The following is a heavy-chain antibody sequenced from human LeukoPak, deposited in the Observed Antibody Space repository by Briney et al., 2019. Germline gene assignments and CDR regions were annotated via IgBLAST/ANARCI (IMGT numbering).Heavy chain of an antibody. V-gene: IGHV1-18*01. CDR2: ISAYNGNT. CDR3: ARDRVVGATQYNWFDP. CDR1: GYTFTSYG. Sequence: ASVNVSCKASGYTFTSYGISWVRQAPGQGLEWMGWISAYNGNTNYAQKLQGRVTMTADTSTSTAYMELRSLRSDDTAAYYCARDRVVGATQYNWFDPWGQGTLVTVSS. J-gene: IGHJ5*02. D-gene: IGHD1-26*01.